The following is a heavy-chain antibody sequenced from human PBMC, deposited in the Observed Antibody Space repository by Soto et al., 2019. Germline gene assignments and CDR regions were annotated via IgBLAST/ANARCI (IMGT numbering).Heavy chain of an antibody. V-gene: IGHV4-31*03. J-gene: IGHJ5*01. CDR2: IYHTGST. D-gene: IGHD5-12*01. CDR3: VTDGAGGYGLGWFDP. Sequence: QVQLQESGPGLVKPSQTLSLTCTVSGDSISRGGYYYNWIRHLPGKGLEWIGYIYHTGSTNYNPSLKSRVTISVDTSKKQLSLELRAVTAPDTAVYYCVTDGAGGYGLGWFDPWGQGTLVTVSS. CDR1: GDSISRGGYY.